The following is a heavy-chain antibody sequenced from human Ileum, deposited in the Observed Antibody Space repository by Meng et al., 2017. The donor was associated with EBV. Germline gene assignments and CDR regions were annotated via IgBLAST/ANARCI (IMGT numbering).Heavy chain of an antibody. J-gene: IGHJ4*02. CDR3: ARDPYDDSRSDFDY. Sequence: GQRGGCGGGGVQPGTSLRLSCAASGFTFGRYAMDWVRQAPGKGLEWVAVIWYDGGNKYYADSVKGRFTISRDNSNNTVYLQMNSLRAEDTAVYYCARDPYDDSRSDFDYWGQGTLVTVSS. D-gene: IGHD6-6*01. CDR2: IWYDGGNK. CDR1: GFTFGRYA. V-gene: IGHV3-33*01.